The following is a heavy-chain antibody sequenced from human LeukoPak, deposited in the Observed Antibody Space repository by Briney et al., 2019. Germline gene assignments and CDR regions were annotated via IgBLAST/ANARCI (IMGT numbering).Heavy chain of an antibody. CDR1: GDSIGNNY. D-gene: IGHD1-26*01. CDR3: ARSSGSYRP. V-gene: IGHV4-4*07. Sequence: SETLSLTCTVSGDSIGNNYWSWIRQPAGKGLEWIGRIYPSGTNYNPSLKSRVTISVDKSKNQFSLKLISVTAADTAVYYCARSSGSYRPWGQETLVTVSS. CDR2: IYPSGT. J-gene: IGHJ5*02.